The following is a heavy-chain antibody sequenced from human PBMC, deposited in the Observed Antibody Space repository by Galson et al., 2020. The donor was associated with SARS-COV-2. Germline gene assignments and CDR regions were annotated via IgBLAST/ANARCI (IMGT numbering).Heavy chain of an antibody. V-gene: IGHV3-23*01. Sequence: GGSLRLSCAASGFTFSSYAMSWVRQAPGKGLEWVSAISGSGGSTYYADSVKGRFTISRDNSKNTLYLQMNSLRAEDTAVYYCAKDRGGDCLLRFLGVDYYYGMDVWGQGTTVTVSS. CDR1: GFTFSSYA. CDR2: ISGSGGST. CDR3: AKDRGGDCLLRFLGVDYYYGMDV. D-gene: IGHD3-3*01. J-gene: IGHJ6*02.